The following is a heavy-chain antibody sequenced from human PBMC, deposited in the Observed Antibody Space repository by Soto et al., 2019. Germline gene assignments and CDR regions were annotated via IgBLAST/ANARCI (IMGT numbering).Heavy chain of an antibody. Sequence: SETLSLTCTVSGGSFSSGYWSWIRQPPMKGLEWIGYIYHSGSTNYNPSLKSRVTISADTSKNQFSLKLSSVSAADTAVYYCAYSSTPFDYWGQGTLVTV. CDR2: IYHSGST. D-gene: IGHD6-13*01. V-gene: IGHV4-59*08. CDR1: GGSFSSGY. J-gene: IGHJ4*02. CDR3: AYSSTPFDY.